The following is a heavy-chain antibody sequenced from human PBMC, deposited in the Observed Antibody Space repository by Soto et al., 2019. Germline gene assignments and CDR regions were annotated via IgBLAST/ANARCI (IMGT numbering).Heavy chain of an antibody. D-gene: IGHD4-17*01. J-gene: IGHJ4*02. CDR2: INAGNGNT. CDR3: ARDSSPSFMTTVTTSPFDY. CDR1: GYTFISYA. Sequence: ASVKVSCKASGYTFISYAMHWVRQAPGQRLEWMGWINAGNGNTKYSQKFQGRVTITRDTSASTAYMELSSLRSEDTAVYYCARDSSPSFMTTVTTSPFDYWGQGTLVTVSS. V-gene: IGHV1-3*01.